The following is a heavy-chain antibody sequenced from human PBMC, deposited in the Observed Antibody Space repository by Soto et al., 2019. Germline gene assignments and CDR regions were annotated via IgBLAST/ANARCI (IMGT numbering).Heavy chain of an antibody. CDR1: GFNVSSNY. Sequence: GGSLRLSCAASGFNVSSNYMSWVRQAPGKGLEWLSVIYSGGSTYYAESVKGRFTISRDNSKNTLNLQMNALRVEDTAVYYCARGPHVGISTSWGQGTLVTVSS. J-gene: IGHJ4*02. CDR2: IYSGGST. V-gene: IGHV3-53*01. D-gene: IGHD2-2*01. CDR3: ARGPHVGISTS.